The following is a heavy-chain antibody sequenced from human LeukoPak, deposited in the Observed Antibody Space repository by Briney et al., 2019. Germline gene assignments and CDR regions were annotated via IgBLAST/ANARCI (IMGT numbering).Heavy chain of an antibody. D-gene: IGHD3-22*01. V-gene: IGHV1-18*01. CDR2: ISAYNGNT. J-gene: IGHJ4*02. Sequence: ASVKVSCKASSYTFTSYGISWVRQAPGQGLEWMGWISAYNGNTNYAQKLQGRVTMTTDTSTSTAYMELRSLRSDDTAVYYCAREDGYYDSSGPPLYWGQGTLVTASS. CDR1: SYTFTSYG. CDR3: AREDGYYDSSGPPLY.